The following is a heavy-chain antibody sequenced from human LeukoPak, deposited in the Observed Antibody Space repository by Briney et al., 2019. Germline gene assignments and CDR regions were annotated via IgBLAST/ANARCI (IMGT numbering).Heavy chain of an antibody. CDR3: ATRYDFWSGYSGY. CDR2: ISGSGGST. V-gene: IGHV3-23*01. Sequence: GGSLRPSCAASGFTFSSYAMSWVRQAPGKGLEWVSAISGSGGSTYYADSVKGRFTISRDNSKNTLYLQMNSLRAEDTAVYYCATRYDFWSGYSGYWGQGTLVTVSS. CDR1: GFTFSSYA. D-gene: IGHD3-3*01. J-gene: IGHJ4*02.